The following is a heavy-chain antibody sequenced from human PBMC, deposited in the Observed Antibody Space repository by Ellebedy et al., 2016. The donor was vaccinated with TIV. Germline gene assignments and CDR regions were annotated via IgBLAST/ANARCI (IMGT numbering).Heavy chain of an antibody. V-gene: IGHV4-39*06. Sequence: SETLSLTCSVSGGSISSSSYHWGWIRQPPGKGLEWIGSIHYSGSTNYNPSLKSLVTISVDTSKNQFPLKLSSVTAADTAVYYCAAADGPDCSGGSCSRPHHYYYGMDVWGQGTTVTVSS. J-gene: IGHJ6*02. CDR2: IHYSGST. D-gene: IGHD2-15*01. CDR1: GGSISSSSYH. CDR3: AAADGPDCSGGSCSRPHHYYYGMDV.